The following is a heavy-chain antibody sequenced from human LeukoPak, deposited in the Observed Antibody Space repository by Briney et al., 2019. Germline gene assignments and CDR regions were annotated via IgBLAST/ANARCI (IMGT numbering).Heavy chain of an antibody. Sequence: GASVKVSFKASGYTFTCYYMHWVRQAPGQGLEWMGWINPNSGGTNYAQKLQGRVTMTRDTSISTAYMELGRLRSDDTAVYYCARGGIQTHYDYWGQGTLVTVSS. CDR2: INPNSGGT. CDR1: GYTFTCYY. V-gene: IGHV1-2*02. J-gene: IGHJ4*02. CDR3: ARGGIQTHYDY. D-gene: IGHD3-16*01.